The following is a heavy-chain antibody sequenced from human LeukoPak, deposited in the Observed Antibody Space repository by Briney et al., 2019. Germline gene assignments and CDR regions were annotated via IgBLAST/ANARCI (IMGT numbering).Heavy chain of an antibody. J-gene: IGHJ3*02. CDR2: IIPTFGTA. CDR1: GGTFSSYA. Sequence: GSSVKDSCKASGGTFSSYAISWVRQAPGQGLEWMGSIIPTFGTAHYAQKFEGRVTITADKSTSTAYMELSRLRSDDTAVYYCARGRRAAAGTFAFDIWGQGTMVTVSS. CDR3: ARGRRAAAGTFAFDI. V-gene: IGHV1-69*06. D-gene: IGHD6-13*01.